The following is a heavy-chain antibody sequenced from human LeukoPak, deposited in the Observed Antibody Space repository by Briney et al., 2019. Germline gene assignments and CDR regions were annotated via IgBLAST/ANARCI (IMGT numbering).Heavy chain of an antibody. CDR1: GYTFTSYG. J-gene: IGHJ6*03. Sequence: ASVKVSCKASGYTFTSYGISWVRQAPGQALEGMGWISAYNGNTNYAQKLQGRGTMTTDTSTSTAYMELRSLRSDDTAVYYCARASNSGGGSKLHYYYYMDVWGKGTTVTISS. CDR3: ARASNSGGGSKLHYYYYMDV. V-gene: IGHV1-18*01. D-gene: IGHD2-15*01. CDR2: ISAYNGNT.